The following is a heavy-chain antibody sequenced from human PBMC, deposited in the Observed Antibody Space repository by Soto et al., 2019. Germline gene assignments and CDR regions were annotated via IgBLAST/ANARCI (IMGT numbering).Heavy chain of an antibody. D-gene: IGHD2-2*02. CDR3: ARDHPPNIVVVPAATPGSPIPYGMDV. J-gene: IGHJ6*02. V-gene: IGHV1-3*01. CDR1: GYTFTSYA. CDR2: INAGNGNT. Sequence: ASVKVSCKASGYTFTSYAMHWVRQAPGQRLEWMGWINAGNGNTKYSQKFQGRVTITRDTSASTAYMELSSLRSEDTAVYYCARDHPPNIVVVPAATPGSPIPYGMDVWGQGTTVTVSS.